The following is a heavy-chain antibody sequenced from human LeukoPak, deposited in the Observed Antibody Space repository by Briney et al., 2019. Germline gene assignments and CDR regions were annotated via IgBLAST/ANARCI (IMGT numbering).Heavy chain of an antibody. CDR2: IHYTGLKA. J-gene: IGHJ1*01. D-gene: IGHD2-15*01. CDR3: AKDGGSGSFRYFRQ. Sequence: GGSQRLSCAASASTFSSYGMHWVRQAPDKGLEWVAFIHYTGLKANYADSVNGRFTISRDNSQNTVYLQMNNLRGEDTAVYYCAKDGGSGSFRYFRQWGQGTLVIVSS. V-gene: IGHV3-30*02. CDR1: ASTFSSYG.